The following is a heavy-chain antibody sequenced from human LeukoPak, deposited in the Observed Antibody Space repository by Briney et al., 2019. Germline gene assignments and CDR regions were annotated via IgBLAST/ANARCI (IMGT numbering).Heavy chain of an antibody. V-gene: IGHV3-9*01. CDR2: ISWNSGSI. D-gene: IGHD1-26*01. CDR3: AKAGGSYSGLNYFDY. CDR1: GFTFDDYA. Sequence: GGSLRLSCAASGFTFDDYAMHWVRQALGKGLEWVSGISWNSGSIDYADSVKGRFTISRDNAKNSLYLQLNSLRAEDSALYYCAKAGGSYSGLNYFDYWGQGTLVTVSS. J-gene: IGHJ4*02.